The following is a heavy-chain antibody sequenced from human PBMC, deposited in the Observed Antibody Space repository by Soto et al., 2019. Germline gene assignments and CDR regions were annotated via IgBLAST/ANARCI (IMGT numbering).Heavy chain of an antibody. CDR3: AKGRGALTVVSNWSDP. V-gene: IGHV3-9*01. Sequence: PGGSLRLSCAAIGFTFEDHAMHWIRQVPGKGLEWVAGINWNSGITGYADSVKGRFTISRDNANNSLHLEMNSLKSEDTALYYCAKGRGALTVVSNWSDPWGQGTLVTVSS. D-gene: IGHD3-22*01. CDR1: GFTFEDHA. CDR2: INWNSGIT. J-gene: IGHJ5*02.